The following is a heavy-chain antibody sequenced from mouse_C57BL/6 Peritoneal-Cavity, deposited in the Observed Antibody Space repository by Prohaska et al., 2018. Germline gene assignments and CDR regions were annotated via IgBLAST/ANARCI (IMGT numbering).Heavy chain of an antibody. J-gene: IGHJ4*01. D-gene: IGHD2-4*01. CDR3: ARSYYEYDAYAMDY. V-gene: IGHV1-54*01. CDR2: INPGSGGN. Sequence: QVQLQQSGAELVRPGTSVKVSCKAYGDAFTNYLIEWVKQRPGQGLEWIGVINPGSGGNNYNEKFKGKATLTADKSSSTAYMQLSSLTSEDSEVYFCARSYYEYDAYAMDYWGQGTSVTVSS. CDR1: GDAFTNYL.